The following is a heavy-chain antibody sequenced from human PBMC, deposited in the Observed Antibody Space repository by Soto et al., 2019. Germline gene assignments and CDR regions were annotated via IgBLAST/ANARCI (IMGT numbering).Heavy chain of an antibody. V-gene: IGHV3-23*01. Sequence: GSLRLSCAASVFTFSSYAMSWVRQAPGKGLEWVSAISGSGDSTYYADSVEGRFSISRDNSKNTLYLQMNSLRAEDTAVYHCAGKRPTYGMDVWGQGTTVTVSS. CDR2: ISGSGDST. CDR1: VFTFSSYA. CDR3: AGKRPTYGMDV. J-gene: IGHJ6*02.